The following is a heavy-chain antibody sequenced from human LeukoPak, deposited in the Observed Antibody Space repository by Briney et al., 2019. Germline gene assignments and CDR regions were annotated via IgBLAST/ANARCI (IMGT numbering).Heavy chain of an antibody. D-gene: IGHD1-1*01. V-gene: IGHV1-2*02. CDR3: ATGDTGNNWWDDLQH. J-gene: IGHJ1*01. Sequence: ASVKVSCKASGYNFIGYYMHWVRQAPGQGLEWMAWINPQSGDTNFAQKFQGRVSMTRDTSIKTVDMELSRLRFDDTAVYYCATGDTGNNWWDDLQHWGQGTLVIVSS. CDR2: INPQSGDT. CDR1: GYNFIGYY.